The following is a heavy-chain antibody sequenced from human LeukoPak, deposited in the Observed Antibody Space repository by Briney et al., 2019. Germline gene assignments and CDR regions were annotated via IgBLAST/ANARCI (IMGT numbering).Heavy chain of an antibody. J-gene: IGHJ5*02. Sequence: SETLSLTCTVSGGSISSYYWSWIRQPAGKGLEWIGRIYTSGSTNYNPSLKSRVTMSVDTSKNQFSLKLSSVTAADTAVYYCARSKWELLVNWFDPWGQGTLVTVSS. CDR1: GGSISSYY. CDR3: ARSKWELLVNWFDP. CDR2: IYTSGST. V-gene: IGHV4-4*07. D-gene: IGHD1-26*01.